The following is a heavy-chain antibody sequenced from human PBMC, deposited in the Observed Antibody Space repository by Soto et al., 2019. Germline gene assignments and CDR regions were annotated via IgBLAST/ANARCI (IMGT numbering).Heavy chain of an antibody. CDR3: ASSFDGSGGRG. J-gene: IGHJ4*02. D-gene: IGHD3-10*01. CDR1: GFTVSSNY. V-gene: IGHV3-66*01. Sequence: EVQLVESGGGLVQPGGSLRLSCAASGFTVSSNYMSWVRQAPGKGLEWVSVIYSGGSTYYADSVKGRFTISRDNSKNTLYLQMNSLRAEDTAVSYCASSFDGSGGRGWGQGTLVTVSS. CDR2: IYSGGST.